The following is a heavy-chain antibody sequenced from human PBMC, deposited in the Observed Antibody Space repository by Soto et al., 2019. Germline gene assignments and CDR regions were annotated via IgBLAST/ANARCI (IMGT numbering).Heavy chain of an antibody. CDR2: INAGNGNT. CDR1: GYTLTSYA. D-gene: IGHD5-18*01. Sequence: ASVKVSCKASGYTLTSYAMHWVRQAPGQRLEWMGWINAGNGNTKYSQKFQGRVTITRDTSASTAYMELSSLRAEDTAVYYCARHPGYTYASNWGQGTLVPVSP. V-gene: IGHV1-3*01. J-gene: IGHJ4*02. CDR3: ARHPGYTYASN.